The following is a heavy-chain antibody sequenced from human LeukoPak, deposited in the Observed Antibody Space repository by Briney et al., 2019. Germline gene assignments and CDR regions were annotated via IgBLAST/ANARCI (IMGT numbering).Heavy chain of an antibody. D-gene: IGHD3-22*01. CDR1: GGSFSGYY. CDR3: ARELDYYDSSGALDY. Sequence: SETLSLTCAVHGGSFSGYYWSWIRQPPGKGLEWIGEINHSGSTNYNPSLKSRVTISVDTSKNQFSLKLSSVTAADTAVYYCARELDYYDSSGALDYWGQGTLVTVSS. J-gene: IGHJ4*02. V-gene: IGHV4-34*01. CDR2: INHSGST.